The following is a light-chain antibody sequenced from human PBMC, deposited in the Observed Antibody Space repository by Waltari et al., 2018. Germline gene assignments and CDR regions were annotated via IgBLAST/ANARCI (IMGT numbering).Light chain of an antibody. CDR3: AVWDDSLNGPL. CDR2: ITD. Sequence: QSVLTQPPSASGTPGQRVSISCSGSRSNIGSNTVNWYPQLPGTAPKLLIFITDQRPSGVPDRFSGSKSGTSASLAISGLQSEDEAEYHCAVWDDSLNGPLFGGGTKLTVL. J-gene: IGLJ2*01. CDR1: RSNIGSNT. V-gene: IGLV1-44*01.